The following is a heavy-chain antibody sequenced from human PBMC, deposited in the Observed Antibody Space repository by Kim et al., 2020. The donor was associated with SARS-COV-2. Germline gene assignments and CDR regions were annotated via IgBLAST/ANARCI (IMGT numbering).Heavy chain of an antibody. CDR3: AVSTGWYRLDY. CDR2: MQYSGST. V-gene: IGHV4-4*02. CDR1: GGSISNSNW. J-gene: IGHJ4*02. Sequence: SETLSLTCAVSGGSISNSNWWSWVRQPPGKGLEWIAEMQYSGSTNYNPSLKSRVTMSVDKSKNQYSLKLTSVAAADTAVYYCAVSTGWYRLDYWGQGTLVTVSS. D-gene: IGHD6-19*01.